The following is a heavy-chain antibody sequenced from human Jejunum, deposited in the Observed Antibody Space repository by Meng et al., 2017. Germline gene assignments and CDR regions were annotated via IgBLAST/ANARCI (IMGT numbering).Heavy chain of an antibody. CDR3: ARDHYSNYSPQFDY. CDR2: LSYDGSAE. V-gene: IGHV3-30*01. D-gene: IGHD4-11*01. CDR1: GIDFSYYA. J-gene: IGHJ4*02. Sequence: VELVESGGGVVQPGRSLRLSCAASGIDFSYYAMHWVRQASGKGLEWVAVLSYDGSAELYADSVKGRFTISRDNSKNTLYLQMNSLRGEDTALYYCARDHYSNYSPQFDYWGQGTLVTVSS.